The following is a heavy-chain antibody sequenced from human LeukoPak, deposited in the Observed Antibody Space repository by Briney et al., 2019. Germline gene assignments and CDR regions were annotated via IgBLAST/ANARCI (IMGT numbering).Heavy chain of an antibody. CDR3: ARDYYYGSATYHPTFDC. V-gene: IGHV1-2*02. D-gene: IGHD3-10*01. CDR1: GYRFTAYY. CDR2: INPNSGDT. J-gene: IGHJ4*02. Sequence: ASVKVSCKASGYRFTAYYMQWVRRAPGQGLEWMGWINPNSGDTNYAQKFQGRVTMTRDTSISTAYMELRSLGSDDTAVYYCARDYYYGSATYHPTFDCWGQGTLVTVSS.